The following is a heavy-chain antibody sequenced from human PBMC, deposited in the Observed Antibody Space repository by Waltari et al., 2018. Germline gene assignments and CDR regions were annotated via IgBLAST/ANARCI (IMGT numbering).Heavy chain of an antibody. CDR3: AREGGYPPYMDV. V-gene: IGHV4-59*01. D-gene: IGHD2-2*01. Sequence: QVQLQESGSGLVKPSETLSLTCTVSGGSISSFYWSWIRQPPGKGLEWIGYIYYSGSTNSNPSLKSRVTISVDTSKNQFSLTLSSVTAADTAVYYCAREGGYPPYMDVWGKGTTVTVSS. J-gene: IGHJ6*03. CDR1: GGSISSFY. CDR2: IYYSGST.